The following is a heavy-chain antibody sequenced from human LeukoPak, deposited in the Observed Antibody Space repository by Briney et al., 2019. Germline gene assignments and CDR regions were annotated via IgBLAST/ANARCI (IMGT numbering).Heavy chain of an antibody. V-gene: IGHV1-24*01. J-gene: IGHJ4*02. CDR2: FDPEDGET. Sequence: ASVKVSCKVSGYTLTELSMHWVRQAPGKGLEWMGGFDPEDGETIYAQKFQGRVTMTEDTSTDTAYMELSSLRSEDTAVYYCATGRKVLGWIDYWGQGTLVTVSS. D-gene: IGHD6-19*01. CDR3: ATGRKVLGWIDY. CDR1: GYTLTELS.